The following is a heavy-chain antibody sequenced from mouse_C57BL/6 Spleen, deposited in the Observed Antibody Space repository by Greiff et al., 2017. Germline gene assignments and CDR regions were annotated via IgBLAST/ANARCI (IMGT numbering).Heavy chain of an antibody. J-gene: IGHJ4*01. D-gene: IGHD2-3*01. Sequence: QVQLQQPGAELVMPGASVKLSCKASGYTFTSYWMHWVKQRPGQGLEWIGEIDPSDSYTNYNQKFKGKSTLTVDKSSSTAYMQLSSLTSEDSAVYYCARYDGRGLLAMDYWGQGTSVTVSS. V-gene: IGHV1-69*01. CDR2: IDPSDSYT. CDR1: GYTFTSYW. CDR3: ARYDGRGLLAMDY.